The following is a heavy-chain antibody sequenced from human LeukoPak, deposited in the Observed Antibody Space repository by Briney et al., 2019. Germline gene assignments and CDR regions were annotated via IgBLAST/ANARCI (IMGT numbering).Heavy chain of an antibody. CDR1: GYTFTSYG. Sequence: ASVKVSCKASGYTFTSYGISWVRQAPGQGLEWMGWISAYNGNTNYAQKLQGRVTMTTDTSTSTAYMELRSLTSDDTAVYYCARGVVVPAAILRDYYYYYMDVWGKGTTVTVSS. CDR2: ISAYNGNT. CDR3: ARGVVVPAAILRDYYYYYMDV. V-gene: IGHV1-18*01. D-gene: IGHD2-2*01. J-gene: IGHJ6*03.